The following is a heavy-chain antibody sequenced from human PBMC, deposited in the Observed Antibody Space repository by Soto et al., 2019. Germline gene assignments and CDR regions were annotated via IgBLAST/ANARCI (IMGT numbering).Heavy chain of an antibody. J-gene: IGHJ4*02. V-gene: IGHV3-74*01. CDR3: ASSTYDYVWGSYPMDY. Sequence: RLSCAASGFTFSSYWMHWVRQAPGKGLVWVSRINSDGSSTSYADSVKGRFTISRDNAKNTLYLQMNSLRAEDTAVYYCASSTYDYVWGSYPMDYWGQGTLVTVSS. D-gene: IGHD3-16*02. CDR2: INSDGSST. CDR1: GFTFSSYW.